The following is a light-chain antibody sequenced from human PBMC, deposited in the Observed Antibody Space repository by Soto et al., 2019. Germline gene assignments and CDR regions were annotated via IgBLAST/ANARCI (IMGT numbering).Light chain of an antibody. CDR1: QTISSNF. Sequence: EIVLTQSPGTLSLSPGEGATLACRASQTISSNFLAWYQQKPGQAPRLLIYGVSIRATGIPDRFSGSGSGTDFTLTISRLEPEGFAVYYCQQCGSSPWTFGQGTTVEIK. J-gene: IGKJ1*01. CDR2: GVS. CDR3: QQCGSSPWT. V-gene: IGKV3-20*01.